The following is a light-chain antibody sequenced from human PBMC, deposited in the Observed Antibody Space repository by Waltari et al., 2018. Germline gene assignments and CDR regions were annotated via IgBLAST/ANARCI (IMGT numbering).Light chain of an antibody. CDR2: KIF. CDR3: MQGTHWPWT. J-gene: IGKJ1*01. V-gene: IGKV2-30*01. CDR1: QGLVYSAGDTY. Sequence: DVVMTQSPLSLPVTLGQPASISCRSSQGLVYSAGDTYLKWFQQRSGQSPRRLIYKIFNRDSGVPDRFSGSGSGTDFTLKISRVEAEDVGVYYCMQGTHWPWTFGQGTKVEIK.